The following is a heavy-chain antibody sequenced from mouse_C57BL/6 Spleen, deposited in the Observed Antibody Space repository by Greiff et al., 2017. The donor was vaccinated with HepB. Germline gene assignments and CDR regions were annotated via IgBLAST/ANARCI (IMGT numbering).Heavy chain of an antibody. CDR2: IYPRSGNT. CDR3: AKVAYGSSYGFAY. J-gene: IGHJ3*01. CDR1: GYTFTSYG. V-gene: IGHV1-81*01. Sequence: VQLQQSGAELARPGASVKLSCKASGYTFTSYGISWVKQRTGQGLEWIGEIYPRSGNTYYNEKFKGKATLTADKSSSTAYMELRSLTSEDSAVYFCAKVAYGSSYGFAYWGQGTLVTVSA. D-gene: IGHD1-1*01.